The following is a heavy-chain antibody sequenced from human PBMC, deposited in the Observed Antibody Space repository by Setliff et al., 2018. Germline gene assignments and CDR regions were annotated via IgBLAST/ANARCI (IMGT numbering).Heavy chain of an antibody. CDR3: ARGLGRGYSYGLFDY. D-gene: IGHD5-18*01. CDR1: GGSVSTYY. CDR2: IFYSGYT. J-gene: IGHJ4*02. Sequence: PSETLSLTCTVSGGSVSTYYWSWIRQPPGKGLEWIGFIFYSGYTHYNPSLKSRVTMSVDVSRDQFSLELSSVTAADTAVYFCARGLGRGYSYGLFDYWGQGSLVTVPQ. V-gene: IGHV4-59*02.